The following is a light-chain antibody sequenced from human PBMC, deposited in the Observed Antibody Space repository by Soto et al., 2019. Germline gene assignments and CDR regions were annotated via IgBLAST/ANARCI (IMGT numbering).Light chain of an antibody. CDR1: QSINIY. Sequence: DIQMTQSPSSLSASVGDSVTITCRASQSINIYLSWYQQKPGKAPKLLINVASTLQGGVPSRFSCSGSGTEFTLAISSLQPEDSATYYCQQSFSTPQTFGGGTRVEIK. CDR3: QQSFSTPQT. J-gene: IGKJ4*01. CDR2: VAS. V-gene: IGKV1-39*01.